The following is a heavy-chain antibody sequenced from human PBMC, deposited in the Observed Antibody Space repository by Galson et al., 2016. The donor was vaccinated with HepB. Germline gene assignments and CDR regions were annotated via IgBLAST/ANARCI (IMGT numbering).Heavy chain of an antibody. V-gene: IGHV3-33*03. CDR2: IWHDGSEE. D-gene: IGHD4-11*01. CDR3: SSTLLCVYQRCHSYLDP. Sequence: LRLSCAVSANYALHWVRQAPGKGLEWLAVIWHDGSEEYYGDSAKGRFTISRENSGNTVYLQMNSLRAEDTAVYYYSSTLLCVYQRCHSYLDPWGQGTLVTVSS. J-gene: IGHJ5*02. CDR1: ANYA.